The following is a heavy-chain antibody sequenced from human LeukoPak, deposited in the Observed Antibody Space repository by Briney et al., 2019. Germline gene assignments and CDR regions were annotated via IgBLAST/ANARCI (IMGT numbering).Heavy chain of an antibody. CDR3: ARDGHWEVTRGHYFDY. Sequence: GGSLRPSCAASGFTFSNYWMSWVRQVPGKGLEWLANIKVDGSETYHVDSLKGRFTISRDNAKNSVYLQMNSLRVEDTAVYYCARDGHWEVTRGHYFDYWGQGTLVTVSS. J-gene: IGHJ4*02. V-gene: IGHV3-7*01. CDR2: IKVDGSET. D-gene: IGHD4-11*01. CDR1: GFTFSNYW.